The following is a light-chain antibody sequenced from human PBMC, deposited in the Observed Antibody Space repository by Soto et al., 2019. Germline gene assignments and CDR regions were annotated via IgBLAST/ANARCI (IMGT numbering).Light chain of an antibody. V-gene: IGKV3D-15*01. Sequence: EMVLPPSQATLSFSPGDRSPLSCRASQSVRNYLAWYQQKPGQAPSLLIYGASSRDTGTPHRFSGSGSGTEFTPTISSLQPDDFAPYYCQQYNSYLWPVAQGTRGIS. CDR1: QSVRNY. J-gene: IGKJ1*01. CDR3: QQYNSYLWP. CDR2: GAS.